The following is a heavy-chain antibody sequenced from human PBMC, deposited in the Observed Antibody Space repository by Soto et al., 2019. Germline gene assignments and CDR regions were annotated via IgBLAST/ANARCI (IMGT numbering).Heavy chain of an antibody. CDR1: GFAFSSYA. D-gene: IGHD3-22*01. CDR3: AKEVLYYYDSSGYYSRGAFDY. V-gene: IGHV3-23*01. CDR2: ISGSGGST. J-gene: IGHJ4*02. Sequence: GCLRLSCGASGFAFSSYAMSGVRQAPRKGLEWVSAISGSGGSTYYADSVKGRFTISRDNSKNTLYLQMNSLRAEDTAVYYCAKEVLYYYDSSGYYSRGAFDYWGQGTLVTVSS.